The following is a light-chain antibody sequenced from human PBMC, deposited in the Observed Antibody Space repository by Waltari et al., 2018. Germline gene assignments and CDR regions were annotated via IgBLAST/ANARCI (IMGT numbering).Light chain of an antibody. J-gene: IGKJ5*01. CDR1: QNLNTF. V-gene: IGKV1-5*01. Sequence: SASLGYRVTITCRASQNLNTFLSWYQQKPGAVPNLLIYDASTLERGVPSRFSGSGSGTHFTLTISGLQPDDFATYYCQQYYDYPINFGQGTRL. CDR2: DAS. CDR3: QQYYDYPIN.